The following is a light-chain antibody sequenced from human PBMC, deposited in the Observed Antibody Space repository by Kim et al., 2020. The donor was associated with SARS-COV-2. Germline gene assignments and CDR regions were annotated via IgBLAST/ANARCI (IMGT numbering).Light chain of an antibody. J-gene: IGKJ4*01. V-gene: IGKV3-20*01. CDR2: GAS. Sequence: EIVLTQSPGTLSLSPGERATLSCRASQTVKTIYVAWYQQKPGQAPRLLIYGASNRAIGIPDRFSGSGSGTDFTLTISRLEPEDFAVYYCQQYAKSPVTCGGGTKVDIK. CDR3: QQYAKSPVT. CDR1: QTVKTIY.